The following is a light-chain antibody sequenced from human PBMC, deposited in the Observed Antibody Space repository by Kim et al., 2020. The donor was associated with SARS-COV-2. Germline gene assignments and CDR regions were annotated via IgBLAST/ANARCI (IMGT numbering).Light chain of an antibody. CDR2: RTN. J-gene: IGLJ2*01. V-gene: IGLV1-47*01. Sequence: SVLTQPPSASGTPGQRVTMSCSGSSSNVENNYVYWYLQLPGTAPILLIYRTNQRPSGVPDRFSGSKSGTSASLAISGLRSEDEAVYFCAAWDDSLSGVVFGGGTQLTVL. CDR1: SSNVENNY. CDR3: AAWDDSLSGVV.